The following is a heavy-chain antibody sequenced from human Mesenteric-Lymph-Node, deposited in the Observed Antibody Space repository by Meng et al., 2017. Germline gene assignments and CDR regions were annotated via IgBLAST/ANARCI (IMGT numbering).Heavy chain of an antibody. D-gene: IGHD4-17*01. CDR3: ARDRKHYGERGWFDP. J-gene: IGHJ5*02. CDR2: IYYSGST. CDR1: GGSISSGDYY. V-gene: IGHV4-30-4*01. Sequence: QVHRKESGQGLVPPSQTLSLTCTVSGGSISSGDYYWSWIRQPPGKGLEWIGYIYYSGSTYSNASLKSRVTISIDRSKNQFSLKLSSVTAADTAVYYCARDRKHYGERGWFDPWGQGTLVTVSS.